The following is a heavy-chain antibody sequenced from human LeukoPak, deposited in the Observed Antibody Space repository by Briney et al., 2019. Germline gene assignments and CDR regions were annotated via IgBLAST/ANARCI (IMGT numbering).Heavy chain of an antibody. D-gene: IGHD5-24*01. CDR1: GPTVNSNY. V-gene: IGHV3-53*01. CDR3: ARALLVRNGYNYSPNYFDY. CDR2: IYSGGTT. Sequence: GGSLRLSCAASGPTVNSNYMNWVRQAPGKGLQWVSVIYSGGTTYYADSVKGRLTISRDNSKNTLYLQMNSLRAEDTAVYYCARALLVRNGYNYSPNYFDYWGQGTLVTVSS. J-gene: IGHJ4*02.